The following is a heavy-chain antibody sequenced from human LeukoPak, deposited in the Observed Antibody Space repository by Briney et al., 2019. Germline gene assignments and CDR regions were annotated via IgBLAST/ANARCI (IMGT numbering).Heavy chain of an antibody. CDR1: GYTFTGYY. CDR2: INPNSGGT. V-gene: IGHV1-2*02. Sequence: GASVKVSCKASGYTFTGYYIHWARQAPGQGLEWIGWINPNSGGTTYAHNFQGRVTMTTDTSITTAYMDLTSLRPDDTAVYYCARPVRYSWIFDAFDTWGQGTMVTVSS. J-gene: IGHJ3*02. D-gene: IGHD2-15*01. CDR3: ARPVRYSWIFDAFDT.